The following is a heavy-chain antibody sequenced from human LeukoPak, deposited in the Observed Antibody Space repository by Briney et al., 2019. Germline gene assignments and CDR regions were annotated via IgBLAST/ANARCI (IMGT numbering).Heavy chain of an antibody. D-gene: IGHD1-26*01. CDR3: ARDLRGRGANWFDP. CDR1: GYTLTELS. J-gene: IGHJ5*02. V-gene: IGHV1-3*01. CDR2: INAGNGNT. Sequence: ASVKVSCKVSGYTLTELSMHWVRQAPGQRLEWMGWINAGNGNTKYSQKFQGRVTITRDTSASTAYMELSSLRSEDTAVYYCARDLRGRGANWFDPWGQGTLVTVSS.